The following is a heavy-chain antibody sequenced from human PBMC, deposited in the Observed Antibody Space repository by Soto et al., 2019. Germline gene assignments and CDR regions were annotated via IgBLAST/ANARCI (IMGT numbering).Heavy chain of an antibody. J-gene: IGHJ4*02. CDR1: GFTFSSSW. V-gene: IGHV3-7*05. Sequence: EVQLVESGGALVQPGGSLRLSCAASGFTFSSSWMTWVRQAPGKGLEWVANIKQDGSEKYCVDSVRGRFTISRDNAKSSLYLQMNGRRADDTAVFYCARHSTTWFDCWGQGVLVTVSS. D-gene: IGHD6-13*01. CDR2: IKQDGSEK. CDR3: ARHSTTWFDC.